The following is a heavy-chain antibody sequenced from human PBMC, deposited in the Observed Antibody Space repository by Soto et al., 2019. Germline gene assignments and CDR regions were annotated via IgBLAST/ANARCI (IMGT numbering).Heavy chain of an antibody. CDR3: AKDTSWTIDY. V-gene: IGHV3-43*01. D-gene: IGHD4-17*01. Sequence: GGSLRLSCAASGFTFDDYTMHWVRQAPGKGLEWVSMISWDGGNTYYADSVKGRFTISRDNSKNSLYLQMNSLRTEDTALYYCAKDTSWTIDYWGQGTLVTVSS. CDR1: GFTFDDYT. CDR2: ISWDGGNT. J-gene: IGHJ4*02.